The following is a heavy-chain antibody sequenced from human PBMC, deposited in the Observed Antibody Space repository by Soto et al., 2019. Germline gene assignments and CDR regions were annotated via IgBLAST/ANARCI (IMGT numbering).Heavy chain of an antibody. CDR3: ARDRGTFEWHPLGYFDI. J-gene: IGHJ4*02. CDR2: ISSGGRTI. D-gene: IGHD3-9*01. V-gene: IGHV3-48*02. CDR1: GFTLSTYS. Sequence: GGSLRLSCTASGFTLSTYSMNWVRQAPGRGLEWVSYISSGGRTIYYADSVKGRLTISRDNAKNSLYLQMNSLRDEDTAVYYCARDRGTFEWHPLGYFDIWGQGTLVTVSS.